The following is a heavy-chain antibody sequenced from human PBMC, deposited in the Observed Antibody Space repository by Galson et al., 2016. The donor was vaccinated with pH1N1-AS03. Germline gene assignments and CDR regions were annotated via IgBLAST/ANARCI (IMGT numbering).Heavy chain of an antibody. Sequence: SLRLSCADSGFNFSSYGMFWVRQAPGKGLEWVAVISSDGSHKFYSNSVKGRFTVSRDNSKNNLYLEMNGLRVEDTATYYCANGGYYYDSSGPDIWGQRTMVTVSS. CDR3: ANGGYYYDSSGPDI. D-gene: IGHD3-22*01. CDR1: GFNFSSYG. J-gene: IGHJ3*02. V-gene: IGHV3-30*18. CDR2: ISSDGSHK.